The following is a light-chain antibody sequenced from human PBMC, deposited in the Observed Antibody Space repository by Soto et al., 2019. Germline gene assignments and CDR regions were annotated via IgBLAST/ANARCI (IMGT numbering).Light chain of an antibody. J-gene: IGKJ4*01. CDR1: QSLRSS. CDR3: QQFHNWPPLT. V-gene: IGKV3-15*01. Sequence: VMTQSPATLSVSPGERATLSCRASQSLRSSLAWYQQKPGQAPRLLIYGASTRATGIPARFSGSGSGTEFTLTISSLQSEDFAVYYCQQFHNWPPLTFGGGTKVDNK. CDR2: GAS.